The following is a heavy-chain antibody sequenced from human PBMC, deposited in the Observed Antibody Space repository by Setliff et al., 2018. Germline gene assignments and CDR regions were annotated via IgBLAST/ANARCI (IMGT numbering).Heavy chain of an antibody. CDR3: ARGGRFAHYMDV. V-gene: IGHV3-21*01. Sequence: PGGSLRLSCGASGFTFTSYSMTWVRQAPGKGLEWVSSISSSSSYIYYADSVKGRFTISRDNAKNSAYLQMNSLRAEDTAIYYCARGGRFAHYMDVWGKGTAVTVSS. CDR1: GFTFTSYS. CDR2: ISSSSSYI. D-gene: IGHD3-3*01. J-gene: IGHJ6*03.